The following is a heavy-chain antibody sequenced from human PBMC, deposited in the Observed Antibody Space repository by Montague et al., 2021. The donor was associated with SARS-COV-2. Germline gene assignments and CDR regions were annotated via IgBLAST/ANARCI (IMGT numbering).Heavy chain of an antibody. D-gene: IGHD3-10*01. V-gene: IGHV2-5*01. CDR3: AHRQFGSGAPPCDY. CDR1: GFSLTTSGFS. Sequence: PALVKPTQTLTLTCTFSGFSLTTSGFSVGWIRQPPGKALEWLALIYWRDDKRYSPSLKSRLTITKDTSKNQVVLTLADMDSVDTATYYCAHRQFGSGAPPCDYWSQGDLVTVTS. J-gene: IGHJ4*02. CDR2: IYWRDDK.